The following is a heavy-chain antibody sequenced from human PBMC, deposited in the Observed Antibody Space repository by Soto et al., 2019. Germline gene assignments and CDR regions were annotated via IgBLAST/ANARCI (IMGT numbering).Heavy chain of an antibody. CDR2: IYYSGST. CDR3: ARDLLACSSTSCYFFGAFDI. J-gene: IGHJ3*02. V-gene: IGHV4-31*03. Sequence: QVQLQESGPGLVKPSQTLSLTCTVSGGSISSGGYYWSWIRQHPGKGLEWIGYIYYSGSTYYNPSHKRRVTISVDTSKNQFSLKLSSVTAADTAVYYCARDLLACSSTSCYFFGAFDIWGQGTMVTVSS. D-gene: IGHD2-2*01. CDR1: GGSISSGGYY.